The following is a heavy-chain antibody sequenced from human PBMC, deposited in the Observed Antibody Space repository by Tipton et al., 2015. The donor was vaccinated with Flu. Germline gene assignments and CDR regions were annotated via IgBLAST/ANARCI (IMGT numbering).Heavy chain of an antibody. J-gene: IGHJ5*02. Sequence: TLSLTCTVSGGSISSNSYYWGWIRQPPGKGLEWIGTVSRSGSTIYNPSLKSRVTISIDRSKNQFSLNLKSVTAADMAVYYCARRDYSNYVSDPKSWFDPWGQGTLVAVSP. CDR2: VSRSGST. D-gene: IGHD1-7*01. V-gene: IGHV4-39*07. CDR1: GGSISSNSYY. CDR3: ARRDYSNYVSDPKSWFDP.